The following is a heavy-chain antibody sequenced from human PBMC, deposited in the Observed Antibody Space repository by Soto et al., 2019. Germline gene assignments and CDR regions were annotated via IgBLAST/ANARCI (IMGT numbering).Heavy chain of an antibody. J-gene: IGHJ4*02. V-gene: IGHV5-51*01. CDR2: IYPDDSDT. CDR3: ASSVLVTSTMNYFDL. CDR1: GYSFSNFW. D-gene: IGHD2-8*02. Sequence: PGESLKISCDASGYSFSNFWIALVLQMPGEGLEWLGIIYPDDSDTRYSPSFLGQVTISADKSIKTTYLQWSSLKASDTAIYFCASSVLVTSTMNYFDLWGQGTLVTVSS.